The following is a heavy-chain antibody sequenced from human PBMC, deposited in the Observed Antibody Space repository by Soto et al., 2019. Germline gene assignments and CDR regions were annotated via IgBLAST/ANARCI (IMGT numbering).Heavy chain of an antibody. CDR2: IRSKAYGGTT. V-gene: IGHV3-49*04. CDR1: GFTFGDYA. CDR3: TRICGWYVRFYFAY. J-gene: IGHJ4*02. Sequence: GGSLRLSCTASGFTFGDYAMSWVRQAPGKGLEWVGFIRSKAYGGTTEYAASVKGRFTISRDYSKSIAYLQMNSLKTEDTAVYYCTRICGWYVRFYFAYWGQGTLVTVSS. D-gene: IGHD6-19*01.